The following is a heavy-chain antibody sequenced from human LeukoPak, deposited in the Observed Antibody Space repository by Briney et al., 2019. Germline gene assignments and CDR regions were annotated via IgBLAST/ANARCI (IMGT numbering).Heavy chain of an antibody. CDR1: GYIFTSYW. J-gene: IGHJ4*02. V-gene: IGHV5-51*01. CDR2: IYPGDSDT. D-gene: IGHD6-19*01. CDR3: ASHVAGSGWAFDY. Sequence: GESLKISCKGSGYIFTSYWIGWVRQLPGKGLEGMGIIYPGDSDTSYSPSFQSQVTISADKSISTAYLQWSSLKASDTAMYYCASHVAGSGWAFDYWGQGTLVTVSS.